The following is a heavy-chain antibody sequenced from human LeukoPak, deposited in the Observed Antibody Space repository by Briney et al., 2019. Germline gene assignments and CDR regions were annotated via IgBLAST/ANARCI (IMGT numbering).Heavy chain of an antibody. J-gene: IGHJ4*02. V-gene: IGHV3-21*01. Sequence: PGGSLRLSCAASGFTFSSYSMNWVRQAPGKGLEWVSSISSSSSYIYYADSVKGRFTISRDNSKNTLYLQMNSLRAEDTAVYYCAKVVIPDYYFDYWGQGTLVTVSS. D-gene: IGHD2-21*01. CDR3: AKVVIPDYYFDY. CDR1: GFTFSSYS. CDR2: ISSSSSYI.